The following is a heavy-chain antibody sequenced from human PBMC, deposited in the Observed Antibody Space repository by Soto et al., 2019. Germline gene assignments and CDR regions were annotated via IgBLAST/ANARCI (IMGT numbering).Heavy chain of an antibody. CDR3: AQLGLMTFSHKHYFNH. D-gene: IGHD3-16*01. V-gene: IGHV3-23*01. J-gene: IGHJ4*02. CDR1: GFNFDNYG. CDR2: IKNDGTST. Sequence: LRLSCVASGFNFDNYGMSWVRQAPGEGLEWVSAIKNDGTSTYYAASVEDRFTISRDNSKNTLYLQLNSLRAEDTAVYYCAQLGLMTFSHKHYFNHWGRGTLVTVSS.